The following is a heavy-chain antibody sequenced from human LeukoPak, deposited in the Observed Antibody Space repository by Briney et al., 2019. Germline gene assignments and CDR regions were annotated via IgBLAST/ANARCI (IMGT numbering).Heavy chain of an antibody. CDR2: ISGSGGST. J-gene: IGHJ4*02. V-gene: IGHV3-23*01. D-gene: IGHD1-26*01. Sequence: PGGSLRLSCAASGFTFSSYAMSWVRQGPGKGLEWVSAISGSGGSTYYADSVKGRLTISRDNSKNTLYLQMNSLRAEDTAVYYCAKDLTVGAIESADFDYWGQGTLVTVSS. CDR1: GFTFSSYA. CDR3: AKDLTVGAIESADFDY.